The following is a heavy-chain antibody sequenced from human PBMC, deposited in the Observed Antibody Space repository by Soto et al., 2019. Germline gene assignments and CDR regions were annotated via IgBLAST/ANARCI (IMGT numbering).Heavy chain of an antibody. CDR1: GGSISSGGYS. CDR3: ATVPDY. Sequence: QLQLLESGSGLVKPSQTLSLTCAVSGGSISSGGYSWGWIRQPPGKGLEWIGYIYHSVSTYYNPSLKSRVRISVQSSKNQFSLRLSSVTAADTAVYYCATVPDYWGQGTLVSVSS. J-gene: IGHJ4*02. CDR2: IYHSVST. V-gene: IGHV4-30-2*01.